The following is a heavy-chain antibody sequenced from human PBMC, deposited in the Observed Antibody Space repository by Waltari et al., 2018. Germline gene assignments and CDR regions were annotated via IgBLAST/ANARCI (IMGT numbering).Heavy chain of an antibody. CDR2: VKTKIDGGTT. CDR3: TTDFWRGYFGS. J-gene: IGHJ5*02. CDR1: GFPFSNVW. Sequence: EVQLVESGGGLVKPGGYLRLSCAASGFPFSNVWMSWVRTAPGKGLEWVGRVKTKIDGGTTNYAAPVEGRFTISRDDSKSALYLQLNSLQSEDTAVYYCTTDFWRGYFGSWGQGTLVTVSS. D-gene: IGHD3-3*01. V-gene: IGHV3-15*01.